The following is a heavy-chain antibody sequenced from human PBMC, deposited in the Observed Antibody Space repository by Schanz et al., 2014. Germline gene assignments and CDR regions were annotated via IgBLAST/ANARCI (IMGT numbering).Heavy chain of an antibody. CDR2: ISSSSSYI. D-gene: IGHD2-21*02. CDR1: GFTFSTYY. V-gene: IGHV3-21*02. J-gene: IGHJ6*03. Sequence: EVQLVESGGGLVKPGGSLRLSCAASGFTFSTYYMNWVRQAPGKGLEWVSSISSSSSYISYADSVKGRFTISRDNAKNSLYLQVNSLRAEDTALYCCARPSDSSWYMDVWGKGTTVTVSS. CDR3: ARPSDSSWYMDV.